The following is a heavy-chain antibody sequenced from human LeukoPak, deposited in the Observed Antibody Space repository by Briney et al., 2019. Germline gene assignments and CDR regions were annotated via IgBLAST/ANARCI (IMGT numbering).Heavy chain of an antibody. J-gene: IGHJ4*02. CDR1: GYSFTSYW. Sequence: GESMKISCKGSGYSFTSYWIGWVRQMPGKGLKWMGIIYPGDSDTRYSPSFQGQVTISADKSISTAYLQWSSLKASDTAMYYCARLSGYSYGYFFFPLDYWGQGTLVTVSS. D-gene: IGHD5-18*01. CDR3: ARLSGYSYGYFFFPLDY. CDR2: IYPGDSDT. V-gene: IGHV5-51*01.